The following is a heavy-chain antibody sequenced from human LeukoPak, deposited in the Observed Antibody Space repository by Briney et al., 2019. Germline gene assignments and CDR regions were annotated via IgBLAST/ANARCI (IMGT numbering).Heavy chain of an antibody. J-gene: IGHJ6*02. V-gene: IGHV4-59*01. CDR1: GGSISSYY. CDR2: IYYSGST. Sequence: SETLSLTCTVSGGSISSYYWNWIRQPPGKGLEWIGYIYYSGSTNYNPSLKSRVAISVDTSKNQFSLKLSSVTAADTAVYYCARGHPTALDGMDVWGQGTTVTVSS. D-gene: IGHD2-21*02. CDR3: ARGHPTALDGMDV.